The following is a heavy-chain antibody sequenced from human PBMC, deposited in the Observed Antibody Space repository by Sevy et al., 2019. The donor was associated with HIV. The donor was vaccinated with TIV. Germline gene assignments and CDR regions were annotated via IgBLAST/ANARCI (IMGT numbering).Heavy chain of an antibody. Sequence: CLRLSCAASGFTFSTYDMHCVRQAPGKGLEWVAIISHDGSYRYYADSVRGRFSMSRDSSENTLYLQMSGLSIEDAAVYYCAKNRSPGGRYFSRHGMDVWGRGTTVTVSS. CDR2: ISHDGSYR. J-gene: IGHJ6*02. V-gene: IGHV3-30*18. CDR3: AKNRSPGGRYFSRHGMDV. CDR1: GFTFSTYD. D-gene: IGHD3-16*01.